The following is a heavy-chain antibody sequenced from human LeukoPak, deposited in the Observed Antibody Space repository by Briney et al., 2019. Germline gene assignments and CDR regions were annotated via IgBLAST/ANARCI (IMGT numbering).Heavy chain of an antibody. Sequence: GGSLRLSCSGSGFTFSTYAIHWVRQAPGKGLEYVSAISGNGGTTYYADSVKGRFTISRDNSKNTLYLQMISLRPEDTAVYYCVKGTPNMIVVAIDYWGQGTLVTVSS. CDR1: GFTFSTYA. J-gene: IGHJ4*02. D-gene: IGHD3-22*01. CDR2: ISGNGGTT. CDR3: VKGTPNMIVVAIDY. V-gene: IGHV3-64D*08.